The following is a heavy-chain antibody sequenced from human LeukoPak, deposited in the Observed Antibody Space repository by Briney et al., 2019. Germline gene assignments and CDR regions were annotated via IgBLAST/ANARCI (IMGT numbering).Heavy chain of an antibody. CDR1: GGSISSSDW. V-gene: IGHV4-4*02. J-gene: IGHJ4*02. CDR2: IYHSGST. CDR3: ASQDYMENYFDS. Sequence: PSETLSLTCAVSGGSISSSDWWSWVRQPPGKGLEWIGEIYHSGSTNYNPSLKSRVTISLDKSKNQFSLKLSSVTAADTAVYYCASQDYMENYFDSWGQGTLVTVSS. D-gene: IGHD3-10*01.